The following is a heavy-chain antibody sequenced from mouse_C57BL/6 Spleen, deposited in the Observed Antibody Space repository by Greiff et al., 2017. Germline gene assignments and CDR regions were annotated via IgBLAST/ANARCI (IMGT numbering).Heavy chain of an antibody. D-gene: IGHD2-2*01. Sequence: VQLQQSGAELVMPGASVKLSCKASGYTFTSYWMHWVKQRPGQGLEWIGEIDPSDSYTNYNQKFKGKSTLTVDKSSSTAYRQLSNLTSEDSAGDDCAREVMVTRYFDGGGTGTTVTVSS. CDR1: GYTFTSYW. V-gene: IGHV1-69*01. CDR3: AREVMVTRYFDG. J-gene: IGHJ1*03. CDR2: IDPSDSYT.